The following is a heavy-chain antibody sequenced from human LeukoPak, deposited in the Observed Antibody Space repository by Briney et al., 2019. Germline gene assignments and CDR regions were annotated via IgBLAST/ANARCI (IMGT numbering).Heavy chain of an antibody. D-gene: IGHD2-2*01. CDR1: GFTFSSYD. J-gene: IGHJ4*02. CDR2: IGTAGDT. Sequence: GGSLRLSCAASGFTFSSYDMHGVRQATGKGLEWVSVIGTAGDTYYPGSVKGRFTISRENAKNSLYLQMNSLRAEDTAVYFCAKLVCADCTSSSLTVAFDHWGQGTLVTVSS. V-gene: IGHV3-13*04. CDR3: AKLVCADCTSSSLTVAFDH.